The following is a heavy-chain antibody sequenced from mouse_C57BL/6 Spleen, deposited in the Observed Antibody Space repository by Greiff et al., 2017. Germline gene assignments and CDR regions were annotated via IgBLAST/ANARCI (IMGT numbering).Heavy chain of an antibody. Sequence: VQLQPSGAELARPGASVKMSCKASGYTFTSSGISWVKQRTGQGLEWIGEIYPRSGNTYYNEKFKGKATLTAAKSSSTAYMELRSLTSEDSAVYFCARAGNYDDDLYYFDYWGQGTTLTVSS. J-gene: IGHJ2*01. V-gene: IGHV1-81*01. CDR3: ARAGNYDDDLYYFDY. D-gene: IGHD2-4*01. CDR2: IYPRSGNT. CDR1: GYTFTSSG.